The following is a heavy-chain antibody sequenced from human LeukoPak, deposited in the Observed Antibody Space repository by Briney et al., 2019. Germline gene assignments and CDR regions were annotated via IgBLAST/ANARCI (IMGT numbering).Heavy chain of an antibody. CDR3: ARENGFGDSFDF. J-gene: IGHJ3*01. CDR2: ISGRSSNT. Sequence: GGSLKLACDASGFSFSVYTMNWVRQAPGKGLEWVASISGRSSNTDYRDSAWGRFTVSRDNAKGTLYLQMSGLRVEDTAVYYCARENGFGDSFDFWGHGTMVIVSA. CDR1: GFSFSVYT. V-gene: IGHV3-21*03. D-gene: IGHD2-8*01.